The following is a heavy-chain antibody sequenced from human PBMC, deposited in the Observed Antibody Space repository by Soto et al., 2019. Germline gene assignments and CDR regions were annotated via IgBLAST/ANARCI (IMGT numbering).Heavy chain of an antibody. CDR2: IYYSGST. CDR1: GGSISRSSYY. Sequence: SETLYLTCTVSGGSISRSSYYWGWIRQPQGKKLEWIGSIYYSGSTYYNPSLKSRVAISVDTSKNQFSLKLTSVTAADSAVYYCARNVGYSYGLYRYFDLWGRGTLVTVS. D-gene: IGHD5-18*01. CDR3: ARNVGYSYGLYRYFDL. J-gene: IGHJ2*01. V-gene: IGHV4-39*01.